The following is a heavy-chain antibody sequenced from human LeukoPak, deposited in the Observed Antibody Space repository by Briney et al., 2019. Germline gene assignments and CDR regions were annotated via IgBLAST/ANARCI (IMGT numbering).Heavy chain of an antibody. V-gene: IGHV4-39*07. CDR3: ARAGQLVDWFDP. D-gene: IGHD6-13*01. Sequence: SETLSLTCTVSGGSFSSNNYYWGWLRRPPGKGLEWIGNIYYSGNTYYNPSLKSRVTISVDTSKNQFSLKLSSVTAADTAVYYCARAGQLVDWFDPWGQGTLVTVSS. CDR2: IYYSGNT. J-gene: IGHJ5*02. CDR1: GGSFSSNNYY.